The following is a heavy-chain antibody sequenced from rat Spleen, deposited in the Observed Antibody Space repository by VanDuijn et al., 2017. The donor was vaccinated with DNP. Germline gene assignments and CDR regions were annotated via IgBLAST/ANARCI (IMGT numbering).Heavy chain of an antibody. D-gene: IGHD1-10*01. CDR1: GFTFSKYG. CDR2: ISTNGGNS. J-gene: IGHJ1*01. CDR3: ARVNNLLGWHFDF. Sequence: EVQLVESGGGLVQPGRSLKLSCAASGFTFSKYGMAWVRQAPTQGLEWVASISTNGGNSYYRDSVKGRFTISRDNANRTLYLQMNSLRSEDTATYYCARVNNLLGWHFDFWGPGTMVTVSS. V-gene: IGHV5S13*01.